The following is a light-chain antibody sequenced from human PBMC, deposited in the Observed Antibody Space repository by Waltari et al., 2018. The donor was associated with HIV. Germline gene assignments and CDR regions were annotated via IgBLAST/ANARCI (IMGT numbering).Light chain of an antibody. J-gene: IGLJ3*02. CDR1: NSNIGTNS. Sequence: VLTQPPSASGTPGHGVTISCSGSNSNIGTNSVYWYQHLPGMAPKLLISRNNRRPSGIPYRFSGSRSGTSASLAISGLRSEDEADYYCATWDDSLIWVFGGGTKLTVL. V-gene: IGLV1-47*01. CDR3: ATWDDSLIWV. CDR2: RNN.